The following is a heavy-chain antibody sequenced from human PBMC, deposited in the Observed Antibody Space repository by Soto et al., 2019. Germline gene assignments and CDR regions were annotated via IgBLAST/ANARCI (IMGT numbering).Heavy chain of an antibody. CDR3: ARGGVGATSGWFDP. CDR2: ITAYNGNT. D-gene: IGHD1-26*01. CDR1: GYIFTSYG. Sequence: QVQLVQSGAEVKKPGASVMVSCKASGYIFTSYGISWVRQAPGQGLEWMGWITAYNGNTNYAQKLQGRVTMTTDTPTTTAYMGLKSLRSDDTAVYYCARGGVGATSGWFDPWGQGTLVTVSS. V-gene: IGHV1-18*01. J-gene: IGHJ5*02.